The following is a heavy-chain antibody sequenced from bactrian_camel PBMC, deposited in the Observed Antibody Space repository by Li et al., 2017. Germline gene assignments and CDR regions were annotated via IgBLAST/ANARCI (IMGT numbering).Heavy chain of an antibody. J-gene: IGHJ4*01. D-gene: IGHD7*01. CDR2: IDSEGGT. CDR3: AAGPPMQYVGPLRPLRYKY. Sequence: HVQLVESGGGSVQAGGSLRLSCVASGGVNSTLAMAWFRQSPGKEREGVSAIDSEGGTTYADSVKGRFTITKDNANYTVYLQMDSLTPEDSAMYYCAAGPPMQYVGPLRPLRYKYWGQGTQVTVS. V-gene: IGHV3S53*01. CDR1: GGVNSTLA.